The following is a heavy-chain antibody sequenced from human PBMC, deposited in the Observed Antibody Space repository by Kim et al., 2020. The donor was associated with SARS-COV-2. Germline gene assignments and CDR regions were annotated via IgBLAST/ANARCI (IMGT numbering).Heavy chain of an antibody. J-gene: IGHJ4*02. D-gene: IGHD4-17*01. V-gene: IGHV4-39*01. Sequence: SLKSRVTISVDTSKNQFSLRLSSVTAADTAVYYCARHPWGFYGDYRGEDFWGQGTLVTVSS. CDR3: ARHPWGFYGDYRGEDF.